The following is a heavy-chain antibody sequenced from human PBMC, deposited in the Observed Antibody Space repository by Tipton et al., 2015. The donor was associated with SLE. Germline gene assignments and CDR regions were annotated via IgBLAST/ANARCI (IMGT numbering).Heavy chain of an antibody. CDR3: ARLPPRYFDY. CDR1: GGSISSSSYY. Sequence: LRLSCTVSGGSISSSSYYWGWIRQPPGKGLEWIGSIYYSGCTYYNPSLTSRVTISVDTSKNQFSLKMSSVTAADTAVYYCARLPPRYFDYWCQGTLVTVSS. J-gene: IGHJ4*02. CDR2: IYYSGCT. V-gene: IGHV4-39*01.